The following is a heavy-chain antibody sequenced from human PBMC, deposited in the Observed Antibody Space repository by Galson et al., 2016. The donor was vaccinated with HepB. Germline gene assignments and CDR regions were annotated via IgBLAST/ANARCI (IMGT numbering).Heavy chain of an antibody. CDR1: GGSFRGHY. J-gene: IGHJ6*02. CDR3: ASKRNPVPRGIYFYYYGMDV. V-gene: IGHV4-34*01. CDR2: INHFGST. Sequence: SETLSLTCTVYGGSFRGHYWSWVRQPPGKGLEWIGEINHFGSTNYNPALKSRVTMSVDTSKNQFSLKMTSVSAADTAMYYCASKRNPVPRGIYFYYYGMDVWGQGTTVTVSS. D-gene: IGHD3-10*01.